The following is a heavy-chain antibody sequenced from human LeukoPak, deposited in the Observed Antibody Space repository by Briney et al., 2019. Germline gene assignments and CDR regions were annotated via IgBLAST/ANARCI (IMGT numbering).Heavy chain of an antibody. D-gene: IGHD2-21*02. CDR1: GGTFSSYA. CDR3: AREVRCGGDCYSDY. Sequence: ASVKVSCKASGGTFSSYAIRWVRQAPGQGLEWMGRIIPIFGTANYAQKFQGRVTITTDESTSTAYMELSSLRSEDTAVYYCAREVRCGGDCYSDYWGQGTLVTVSS. J-gene: IGHJ4*02. V-gene: IGHV1-69*05. CDR2: IIPIFGTA.